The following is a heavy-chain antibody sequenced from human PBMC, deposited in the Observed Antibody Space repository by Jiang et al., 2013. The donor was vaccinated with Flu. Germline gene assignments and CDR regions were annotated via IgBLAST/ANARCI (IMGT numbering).Heavy chain of an antibody. CDR1: GFTFSSYA. J-gene: IGHJ4*02. Sequence: RLSCAASGFTFSSYAMHWVRQAPGKGLEWVAVISYDGSNKYYADSVKGRFTISRDNSKNTLYLQMNSLRAEDTAVYYCARWLSYDILTGSHAYYFDYWGQGTLVTVSS. CDR2: ISYDGSNK. CDR3: ARWLSYDILTGSHAYYFDY. D-gene: IGHD3-9*01. V-gene: IGHV3-30-3*01.